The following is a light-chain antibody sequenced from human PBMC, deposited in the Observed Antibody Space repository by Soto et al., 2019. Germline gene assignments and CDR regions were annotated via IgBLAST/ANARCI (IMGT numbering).Light chain of an antibody. CDR1: TGAVTSAYY. Sequence: QAVVTQEPSLTVSPGGTVTLTCASNTGAVTSAYYPNWFQQTPGQAPRALIYSTPNKQSWTPARFSGSLLGGKAALTLSGVQPEDEAEYYCLLYSGGTLLFGGGTQLTVL. J-gene: IGLJ3*02. CDR3: LLYSGGTLL. CDR2: STP. V-gene: IGLV7-43*01.